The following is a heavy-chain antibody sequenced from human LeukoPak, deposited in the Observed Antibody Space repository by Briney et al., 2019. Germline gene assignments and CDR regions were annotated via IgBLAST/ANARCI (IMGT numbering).Heavy chain of an antibody. J-gene: IGHJ4*02. D-gene: IGHD4-17*01. Sequence: GGSLRLSCAASGFIFSNFWMSWVRQAPGKGLEWVANIKEDGSEKNYVDSVKGRFTISRDNAKNSLFLLLNSLRAEDTAVYYCARDEYGDYVNYWGQGTLVTVSS. CDR3: ARDEYGDYVNY. CDR1: GFIFSNFW. V-gene: IGHV3-7*01. CDR2: IKEDGSEK.